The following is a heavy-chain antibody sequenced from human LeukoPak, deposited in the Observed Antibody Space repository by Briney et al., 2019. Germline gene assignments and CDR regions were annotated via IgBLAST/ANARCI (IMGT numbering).Heavy chain of an antibody. V-gene: IGHV3-43*02. CDR2: ISGDGGST. CDR3: AKDMASYDSSGYQFDY. J-gene: IGHJ4*02. CDR1: GFTFDDYA. D-gene: IGHD3-22*01. Sequence: PGGSLRLSCAASGFTFDDYAMHWVRQAPGKGLEWVSLISGDGGSTYYADSVEGRFTISRDNSKNSLYLQMNSLRTEDTALYYCAKDMASYDSSGYQFDYWGQGTLVTVSS.